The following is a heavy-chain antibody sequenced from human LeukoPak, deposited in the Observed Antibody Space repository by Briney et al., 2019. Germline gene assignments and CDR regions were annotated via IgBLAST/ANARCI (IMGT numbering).Heavy chain of an antibody. J-gene: IGHJ4*02. CDR3: AREGAVSFAY. V-gene: IGHV1-2*06. CDR2: MNPNSGGT. Sequence: VASVKVSCKASRYTFTDQYIHWVRQAPGQGLEWMGRMNPNSGGTNYAQNFQDRVTMTRDTSIRTAYMELSRLTSDDTAMYYCAREGAVSFAYWGQGTPVTVSS. D-gene: IGHD1-26*01. CDR1: RYTFTDQY.